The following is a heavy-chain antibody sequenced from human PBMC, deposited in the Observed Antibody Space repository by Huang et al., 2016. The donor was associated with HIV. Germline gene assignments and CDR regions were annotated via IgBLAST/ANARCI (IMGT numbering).Heavy chain of an antibody. CDR1: TFTFGAYW. D-gene: IGHD1-7*01. Sequence: VESGGRSVQPGGSIKLSCVGSTFTFGAYWMSWVRQPPGKGLEWVANIKQDESEKYYVDSVKGRFNISRDNARKVLFLEMDNLRVEYTAMYFCATKTAGMDIWGQGTTVTVSS. CDR2: IKQDESEK. J-gene: IGHJ6*02. CDR3: ATKTAGMDI. V-gene: IGHV3-7*01.